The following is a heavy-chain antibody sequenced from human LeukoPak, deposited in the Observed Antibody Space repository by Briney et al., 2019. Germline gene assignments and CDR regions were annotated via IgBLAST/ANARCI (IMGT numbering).Heavy chain of an antibody. Sequence: GGSLRLSCAASGFSFISYGMHWVRQASGKGLEWVGVISDDGRNKKYADSVKGRFTISRDNSKDTLYLQMNSLRDEDTAVYYCAKRPSDYGDYVTYFDYWGQGTLVTVSS. CDR2: ISDDGRNK. CDR3: AKRPSDYGDYVTYFDY. J-gene: IGHJ4*02. D-gene: IGHD4-17*01. V-gene: IGHV3-30*18. CDR1: GFSFISYG.